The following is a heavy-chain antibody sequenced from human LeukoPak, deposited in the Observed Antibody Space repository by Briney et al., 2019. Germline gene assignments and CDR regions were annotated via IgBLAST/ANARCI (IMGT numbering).Heavy chain of an antibody. J-gene: IGHJ4*02. CDR1: GFTFSSYA. CDR2: MAYDGTNK. V-gene: IGHV3-30*04. Sequence: PGGSLRLSCAASGFTFSSYAMHWVRQAPGKGLEWVAVMAYDGTNKYYAGSVKGRFTISRDNSKNTLYLQMNSLRAEDTAVYYCARDDDYYDSSGYYYDYFDYWGQGTLVTVSS. CDR3: ARDDDYYDSSGYYYDYFDY. D-gene: IGHD3-22*01.